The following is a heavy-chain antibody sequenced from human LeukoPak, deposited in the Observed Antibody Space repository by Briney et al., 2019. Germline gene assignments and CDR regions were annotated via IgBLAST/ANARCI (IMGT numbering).Heavy chain of an antibody. CDR1: GFTFSSYA. V-gene: IGHV3-23*01. D-gene: IGHD3-16*02. J-gene: IGHJ4*02. CDR2: ISVSGGRT. Sequence: PGGSLRLSCAASGFTFSSYAMSWVPQAPGKGLEWGSAISVSGGRTYYADSVKGRFTISRDNSKNTLYLQMNSLRAEDTAVYYCAKCPKDYDYVWGSYRYTGHYYFDYWGQGTLVTVSS. CDR3: AKCPKDYDYVWGSYRYTGHYYFDY.